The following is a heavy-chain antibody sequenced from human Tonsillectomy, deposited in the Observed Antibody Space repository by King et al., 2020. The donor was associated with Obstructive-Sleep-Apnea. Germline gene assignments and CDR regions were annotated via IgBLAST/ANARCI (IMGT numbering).Heavy chain of an antibody. V-gene: IGHV3-30*04. D-gene: IGHD1-20*01. CDR3: ARGAGKDNWNYFDY. CDR2: ISYDGSNK. Sequence: VQLVESGGGVVQPGRALRLSCAASGFTFSSYAMHWVRQAPGQGLEWVAVISYDGSNKYYAESVKGRFTISRDNSKNTLYLQMNSLRAEDTAVYYCARGAGKDNWNYFDYWGQGTLVTVSS. J-gene: IGHJ4*02. CDR1: GFTFSSYA.